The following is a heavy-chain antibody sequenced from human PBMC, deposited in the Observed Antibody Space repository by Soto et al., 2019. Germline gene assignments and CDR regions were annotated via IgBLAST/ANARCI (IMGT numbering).Heavy chain of an antibody. CDR1: GGSIGSYY. V-gene: IGHV4-4*07. D-gene: IGHD1-26*01. CDR2: IYTSGST. J-gene: IGHJ5*02. Sequence: PSETLSLTCTVSGGSIGSYYWSWIRQPAGKGLEWIGRIYTSGSTNYNPSLKSRVTMSVDTSKNQFSLKLSSVTAADTAVYYCARDKVYSGSYNWFDPWGQGTLVTVSS. CDR3: ARDKVYSGSYNWFDP.